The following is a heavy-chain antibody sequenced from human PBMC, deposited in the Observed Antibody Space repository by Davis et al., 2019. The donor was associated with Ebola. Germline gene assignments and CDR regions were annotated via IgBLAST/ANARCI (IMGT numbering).Heavy chain of an antibody. J-gene: IGHJ5*02. D-gene: IGHD2/OR15-2a*01. CDR1: GGSISTYY. V-gene: IGHV4-59*01. CDR3: ATQYSNGWFDP. Sequence: MPSETLSLTCTVSGGSISTYYWSWIRQPPGKGLEWIGYIYYSGSTNYNPSLKSRVTISVDTSKNQFSLKLSSVTAADTAVYYCATQYSNGWFDPWGQGNLVTVSS. CDR2: IYYSGST.